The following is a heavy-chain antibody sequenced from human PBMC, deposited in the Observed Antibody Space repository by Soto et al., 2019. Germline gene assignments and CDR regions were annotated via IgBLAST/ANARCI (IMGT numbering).Heavy chain of an antibody. CDR1: GGSISSGDYY. Sequence: PSETLSLTCTVSGGSISSGDYYWSWIRQPPGKGLEWIGYIYYSGSTYYNPSLKSRVTISVDTSKNQFSLKLSSVTAADTAVYYCERAARFGLNYYYGMDVWGQGTTVTVSS. J-gene: IGHJ6*02. CDR2: IYYSGST. V-gene: IGHV4-30-4*01. CDR3: ERAARFGLNYYYGMDV. D-gene: IGHD3-3*01.